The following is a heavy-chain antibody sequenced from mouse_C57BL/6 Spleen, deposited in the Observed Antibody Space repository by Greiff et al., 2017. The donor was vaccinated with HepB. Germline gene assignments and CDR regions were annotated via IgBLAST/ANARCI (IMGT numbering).Heavy chain of an antibody. D-gene: IGHD1-1*01. CDR1: GYSITSGYY. J-gene: IGHJ2*01. CDR2: ISYDGSN. CDR3: ARDAYYGSSSFDY. Sequence: EVQVVESGPGLVKPSQSLSLTCSVTGYSITSGYYWNWIRQFPGNKLEWMGYISYDGSNNYNPSLKNRISITRDTAKNQFFLKLNSVTTEDTATYYCARDAYYGSSSFDYWGQGTTLTVSS. V-gene: IGHV3-6*01.